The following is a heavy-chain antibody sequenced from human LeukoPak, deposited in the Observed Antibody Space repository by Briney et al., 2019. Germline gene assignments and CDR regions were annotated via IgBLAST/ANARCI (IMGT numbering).Heavy chain of an antibody. CDR1: GGTFSSYA. V-gene: IGHV1-69*13. Sequence: SVKVSCKASGGTFSSYAISWVRQAPGQGLEWMGGIIPIFGTANYAQKFQGRVTITADESTSAAYMELSSLRSEDTAVYYCAREPTMVRGQLDYWGQGTLVTVSS. CDR2: IIPIFGTA. D-gene: IGHD3-10*01. CDR3: AREPTMVRGQLDY. J-gene: IGHJ4*02.